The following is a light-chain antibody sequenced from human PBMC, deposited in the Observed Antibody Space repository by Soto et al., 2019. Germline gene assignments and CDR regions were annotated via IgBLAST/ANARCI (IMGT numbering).Light chain of an antibody. J-gene: IGLJ2*01. Sequence: QSVLTQPPSVSGAPGQRVTISCTGSSSNIGAGYAVHWYQQLPGTAPKLLIYGNSNRPSGVPDRFSGSKSGTSASLAITGLQAEAEADYYCQSYDSSLSGRVVFGGGTKLTVL. V-gene: IGLV1-40*01. CDR3: QSYDSSLSGRVV. CDR2: GNS. CDR1: SSNIGAGYA.